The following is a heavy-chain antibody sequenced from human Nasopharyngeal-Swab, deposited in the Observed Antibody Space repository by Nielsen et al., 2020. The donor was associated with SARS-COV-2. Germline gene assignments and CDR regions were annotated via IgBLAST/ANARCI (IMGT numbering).Heavy chain of an antibody. CDR2: IVGSGDISGSGGST. V-gene: IGHV3-23*01. Sequence: VRQAPGKGLEWIAAIVGSGDISGSGGSTYYADSVKGRFTISRDNSKNTLSLQMNSLRAEDTAVYYCAKDLRGPYFFWGQGTLVTVSS. CDR3: AKDLRGPYFF. D-gene: IGHD2/OR15-2a*01. J-gene: IGHJ4*02.